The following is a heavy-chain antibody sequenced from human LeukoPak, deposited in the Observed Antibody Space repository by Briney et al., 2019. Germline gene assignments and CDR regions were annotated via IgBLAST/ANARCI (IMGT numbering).Heavy chain of an antibody. D-gene: IGHD3-22*01. CDR3: ARDPSYYYDSSGYYRG. J-gene: IGHJ4*02. Sequence: PGGSLRLSCAASGFTVSSNYMSWVRQAPGKGLEWVSVIYSGGSTYYADSVKGRFTISRDNSKNTLYLQMNSLRAEDTAVYYCARDPSYYYDSSGYYRGWGQGTLVTVSS. V-gene: IGHV3-53*01. CDR2: IYSGGST. CDR1: GFTVSSNY.